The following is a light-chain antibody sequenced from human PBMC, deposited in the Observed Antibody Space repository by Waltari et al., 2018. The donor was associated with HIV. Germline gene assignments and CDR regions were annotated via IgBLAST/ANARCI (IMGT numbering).Light chain of an antibody. V-gene: IGLV1-44*01. CDR1: SSNVGGWT. CDR3: ASWDDSLREYV. J-gene: IGLJ1*01. CDR2: SQN. Sequence: QSVLSQPPSASGTPGQRVTIPCSGSSSNVGGWTVHWYQPPPGAAPRLLSYSQNSRPSGVPARVPAPQAGTSASLAISGLQSDDEADYYCASWDDSLREYVFGAGTRVTVL.